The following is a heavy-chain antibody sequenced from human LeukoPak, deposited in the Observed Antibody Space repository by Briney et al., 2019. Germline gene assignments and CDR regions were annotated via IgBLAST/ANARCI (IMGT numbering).Heavy chain of an antibody. Sequence: GGSLRPSCAASGFTVSSNYMSWVRQAPGKGLEWVAVISYDGRKMKYADSVKGRFTISRDNSKDTLSLHMNTLRTEDTAVYYCARDYYDSSGYYYLPDYWGQGTLVTVSS. CDR1: GFTVSSNY. J-gene: IGHJ4*02. D-gene: IGHD3-22*01. V-gene: IGHV3-30*03. CDR3: ARDYYDSSGYYYLPDY. CDR2: ISYDGRKM.